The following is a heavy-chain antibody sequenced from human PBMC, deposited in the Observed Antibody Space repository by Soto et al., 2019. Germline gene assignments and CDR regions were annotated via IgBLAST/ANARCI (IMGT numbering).Heavy chain of an antibody. Sequence: GGSLRLSCAASGFTFSSYAMHWVRQAPGKGLEYVSAITSNGGNTDYASSVKGRFTISRDNSKNTLYLQMGSLRAEDMAVYYCARRIPFGYGMDXWGQGTTVTVSS. V-gene: IGHV3-64*01. CDR1: GFTFSSYA. CDR2: ITSNGGNT. CDR3: ARRIPFGYGMDX. D-gene: IGHD2-21*01. J-gene: IGHJ6*02.